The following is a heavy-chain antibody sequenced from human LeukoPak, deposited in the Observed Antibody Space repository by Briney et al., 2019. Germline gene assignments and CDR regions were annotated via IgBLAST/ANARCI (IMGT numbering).Heavy chain of an antibody. D-gene: IGHD6-6*01. V-gene: IGHV3-30*02. CDR1: GFTFSSYG. J-gene: IGHJ4*02. Sequence: GGSLRLSCAASGFTFSSYGMQWVRQAPGKGLEWVAFIRYDESNKYYADSVKGRFTIPRDNSKNTLYLQMNSLRAEDTAVYYCAKGRRNFDYWGQGTLVTVSS. CDR3: AKGRRNFDY. CDR2: IRYDESNK.